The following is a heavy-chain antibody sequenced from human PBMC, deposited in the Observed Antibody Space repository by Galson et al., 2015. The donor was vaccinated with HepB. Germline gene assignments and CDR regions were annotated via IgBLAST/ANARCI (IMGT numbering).Heavy chain of an antibody. J-gene: IGHJ4*02. CDR1: GFTFSIYA. CDR2: ISGTGGST. CDR3: AKDLAHCSGGSCYLNIATYFDY. D-gene: IGHD2-15*01. Sequence: SLRLSCAASGFTFSIYAMGWVRQAPGKGLEWVSRISGTGGSTYYADSVKGRFTISRDNSKNTLCLQMNSLRAEDTALYYCAKDLAHCSGGSCYLNIATYFDYWGQGTLVTVSS. V-gene: IGHV3-23*01.